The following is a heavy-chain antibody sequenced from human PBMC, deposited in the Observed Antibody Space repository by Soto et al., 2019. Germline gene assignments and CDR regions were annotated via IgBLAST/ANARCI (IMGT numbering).Heavy chain of an antibody. CDR3: GITTYGSGSYSDC. CDR2: ISSSSSYI. CDR1: GFTFSSYS. Sequence: GGSLRLSCAASGFTFSSYSMNWVRQAPGKGLEWVSSISSSSSYIYYADSVKGRFTISRDNAKNSLYLQMNSLRAEDTAVYHCGITTYGSGSYSDCWGQGTPVTVPQ. J-gene: IGHJ4*02. D-gene: IGHD3-10*01. V-gene: IGHV3-21*01.